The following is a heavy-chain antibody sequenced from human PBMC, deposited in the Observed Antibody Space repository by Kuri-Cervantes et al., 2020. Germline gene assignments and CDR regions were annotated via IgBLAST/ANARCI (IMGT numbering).Heavy chain of an antibody. Sequence: ASVKVSCKTSGYTLTNYGITWVRQAPGHGPEWMGWISGYNGNTNLAQKLQGRVTMTTDTSTSTAYMELRSLRSDDTAVYYCARSLYYYGSGSPRLADYWGQGTLVTVSS. V-gene: IGHV1-18*01. CDR1: GYTLTNYG. D-gene: IGHD3-10*01. J-gene: IGHJ4*02. CDR2: ISGYNGNT. CDR3: ARSLYYYGSGSPRLADY.